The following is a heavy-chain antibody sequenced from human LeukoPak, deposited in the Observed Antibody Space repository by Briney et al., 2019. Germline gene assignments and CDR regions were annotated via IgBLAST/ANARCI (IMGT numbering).Heavy chain of an antibody. CDR3: AREYSSGWLPYFDY. Sequence: GGSLRLSCAASGFTFSSYWMSWVRQAPGKGLEWVANIKQDGSEKYYVDSVKGRFTISGDNAKNSLYLQMNSLRAEDTAVYYCAREYSSGWLPYFDYWSQGTLVTVSS. CDR2: IKQDGSEK. V-gene: IGHV3-7*03. CDR1: GFTFSSYW. D-gene: IGHD6-19*01. J-gene: IGHJ4*02.